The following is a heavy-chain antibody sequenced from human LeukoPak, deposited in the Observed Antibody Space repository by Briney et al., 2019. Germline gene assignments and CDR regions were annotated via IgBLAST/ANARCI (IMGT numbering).Heavy chain of an antibody. V-gene: IGHV3-23*01. CDR1: GFTFRSYV. J-gene: IGHJ4*02. CDR2: ITGSGDNT. D-gene: IGHD6-19*01. Sequence: GGSLRLSCAASGFTFRSYVMSWVRQAPGKGLEWVSAITGSGDNTYYADSAKGRFTISRDNSKNTLYLQMNSLRAEDTAVYYCAKRGPAGAGKSPDYFEYWGQGTLVTVSS. CDR3: AKRGPAGAGKSPDYFEY.